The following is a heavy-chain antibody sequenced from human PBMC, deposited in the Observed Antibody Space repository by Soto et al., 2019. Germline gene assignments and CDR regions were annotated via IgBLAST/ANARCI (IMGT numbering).Heavy chain of an antibody. Sequence: QLQLQESGPGLVKPSETLSLTCTVSSASISSSSYTWGWIRQPPGKGLEWIGSIYYSGTTYYNPSLNSRVTVSVDTSKSQFSRKLTSVTAADTAVYYCARLHRYCISSSGHGHYAMDVWGEGTTVTVSS. CDR2: IYYSGTT. CDR3: ARLHRYCISSSGHGHYAMDV. D-gene: IGHD2-2*01. CDR1: SASISSSSYT. V-gene: IGHV4-39*01. J-gene: IGHJ6*04.